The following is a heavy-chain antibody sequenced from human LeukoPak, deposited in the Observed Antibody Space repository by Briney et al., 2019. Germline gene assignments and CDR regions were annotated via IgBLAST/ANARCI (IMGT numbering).Heavy chain of an antibody. CDR3: ARVPEGYFDWLLYFDY. D-gene: IGHD3-9*01. CDR1: GGTFSSYA. CDR2: IIPIFGTA. Sequence: SVKVSCKASGGTFSSYAISWVRQAPGQGLEWMGGIIPIFGTANYAQKFQGRVTITADESTSTAYMELSSLRSEGTAVYYCARVPEGYFDWLLYFDYWGQGTLVTVSS. J-gene: IGHJ4*02. V-gene: IGHV1-69*13.